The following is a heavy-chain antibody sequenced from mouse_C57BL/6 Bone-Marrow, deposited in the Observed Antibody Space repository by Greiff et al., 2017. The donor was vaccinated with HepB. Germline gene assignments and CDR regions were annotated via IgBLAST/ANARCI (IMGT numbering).Heavy chain of an antibody. D-gene: IGHD1-1*01. J-gene: IGHJ3*01. V-gene: IGHV1-59*01. CDR2: IDPSDSYT. CDR3: ARWDYYGSSAAWFAY. CDR1: GYTFTSYW. Sequence: VQLQQPGAELVRPGTSVKLSCKASGYTFTSYWMHWVKQRPGQGLEWIGVIDPSDSYTNYNQKFKGKATLTVDTSSSTAYMQLSSLTSEDSAVYYCARWDYYGSSAAWFAYWGQGTLVTVSA.